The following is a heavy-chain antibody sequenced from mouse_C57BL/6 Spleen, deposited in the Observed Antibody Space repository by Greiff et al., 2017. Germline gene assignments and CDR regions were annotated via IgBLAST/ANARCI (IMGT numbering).Heavy chain of an antibody. V-gene: IGHV1-64*01. CDR3: ARGGTTVGVDY. CDR2: IHPNSGST. J-gene: IGHJ2*01. D-gene: IGHD1-1*01. CDR1: GYTFTSYW. Sequence: QVQLQQPGAELVKPGASVKLSCKASGYTFTSYWMHWVKQRPGQGLEWIGMIHPNSGSTNYNEKFKGKATLTADTSSSTAYMQLSSLTSEDSAVDNCARGGTTVGVDYWGQGTTRTVSS.